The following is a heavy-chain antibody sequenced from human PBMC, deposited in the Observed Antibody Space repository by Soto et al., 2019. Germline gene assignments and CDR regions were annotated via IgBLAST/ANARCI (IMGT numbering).Heavy chain of an antibody. V-gene: IGHV4-39*01. Sequence: QLQLQESGPGLVKPSETLSLTCTVAGGSVSSSTYYWGWIRQPPGKGLEWIATFYYSGSTYHNPALNSRGTLSADTSKTPFSLKLSSVTATDTAVYYCARHHGTYYDAFDIWGQGTMVTVSS. D-gene: IGHD1-1*01. CDR2: FYYSGST. CDR1: GGSVSSSTYY. CDR3: ARHHGTYYDAFDI. J-gene: IGHJ3*02.